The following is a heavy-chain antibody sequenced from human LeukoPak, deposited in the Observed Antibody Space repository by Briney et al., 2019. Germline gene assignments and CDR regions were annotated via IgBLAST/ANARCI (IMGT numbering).Heavy chain of an antibody. Sequence: GGSLRLSCAASGFTFRNYWMHWVRQAPGKGLVWVSRVKGDGSFTDYADSVKGRFTISRDNAKNTLYLQMYSLRAEDTAAYYCGRDGDDYNFDYWGQGSLVTVSS. J-gene: IGHJ4*02. V-gene: IGHV3-74*01. D-gene: IGHD5-24*01. CDR3: GRDGDDYNFDY. CDR1: GFTFRNYW. CDR2: VKGDGSFT.